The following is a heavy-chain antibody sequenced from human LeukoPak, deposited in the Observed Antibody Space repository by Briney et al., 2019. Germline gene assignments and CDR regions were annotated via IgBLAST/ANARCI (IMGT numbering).Heavy chain of an antibody. CDR3: ARHYDILTGYAN. CDR2: ISYDGSNK. D-gene: IGHD3-9*01. V-gene: IGHV3-30-3*01. CDR1: GFTFSSYA. J-gene: IGHJ4*02. Sequence: GGSLRLSCAASGFTFSSYAMHWVRQAPGKGLEWVAVISYDGSNKDYADSVKGRFTISRDNAKNSLYLQMNSLRAEDTAVYYCARHYDILTGYANWGQGTLVTVSS.